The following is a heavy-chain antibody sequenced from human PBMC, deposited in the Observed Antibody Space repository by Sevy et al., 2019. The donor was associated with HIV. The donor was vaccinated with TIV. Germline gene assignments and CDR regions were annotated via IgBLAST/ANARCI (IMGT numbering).Heavy chain of an antibody. D-gene: IGHD6-19*01. CDR1: GFSVSRNH. Sequence: GGSLRLSCAASGFSVSRNHINWVRQAPGKGQEWISVIYSDGTTQYADSVKGRFTISRDTSNNTVYLQVSSLRAHDTAVYYCARRLSSAWYFDFWGQGTLVTVSS. J-gene: IGHJ4*02. CDR3: ARRLSSAWYFDF. V-gene: IGHV3-53*01. CDR2: IYSDGTT.